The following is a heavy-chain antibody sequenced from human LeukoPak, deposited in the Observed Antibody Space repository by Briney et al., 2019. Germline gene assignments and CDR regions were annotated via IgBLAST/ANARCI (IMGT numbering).Heavy chain of an antibody. V-gene: IGHV1-69*11. Sequence: SVKVSCKASGGSFMNYGINWVRQAPGQGLEWMGMIIPVVSSTYYAQKFQGRVTITAVESTSAVNLEMNSLRVEDTAIYYCARGGSGWSNFDYWGQGSLVTVS. CDR2: IIPVVSST. CDR3: ARGGSGWSNFDY. J-gene: IGHJ4*02. CDR1: GGSFMNYG. D-gene: IGHD6-19*01.